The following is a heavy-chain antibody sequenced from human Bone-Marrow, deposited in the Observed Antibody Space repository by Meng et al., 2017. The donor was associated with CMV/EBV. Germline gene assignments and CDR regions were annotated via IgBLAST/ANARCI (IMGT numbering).Heavy chain of an antibody. CDR1: GYTFTSYD. J-gene: IGHJ6*02. CDR2: MNPNSGNT. CDR3: ARVNIVVVPAALYYYYYGMDV. D-gene: IGHD2-2*01. Sequence: ASVKVSCKASGYTFTSYDINWVRQATGQGLEWMGWMNPNSGNTGYAQKFQGRVTMTRNTSISTAYMELSSLRSEDTAVYYCARVNIVVVPAALYYYYYGMDVWGPGNTVTVSS. V-gene: IGHV1-8*01.